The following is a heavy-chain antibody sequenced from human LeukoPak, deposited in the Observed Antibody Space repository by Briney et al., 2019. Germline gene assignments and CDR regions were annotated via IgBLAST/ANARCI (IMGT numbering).Heavy chain of an antibody. CDR3: ARGGPQYSSSWYYFDY. CDR1: GGSISSYY. D-gene: IGHD6-13*01. Sequence: PSETLSLTCTVSGGSISSYYWNWIRQPPGKGLEWIGYIYYSGSTSYNPSLKSRVTISVDTSKNQFSLKLSSVTAADTAVYYCARGGPQYSSSWYYFDYWGQGTLVTVSS. CDR2: IYYSGST. V-gene: IGHV4-59*08. J-gene: IGHJ4*02.